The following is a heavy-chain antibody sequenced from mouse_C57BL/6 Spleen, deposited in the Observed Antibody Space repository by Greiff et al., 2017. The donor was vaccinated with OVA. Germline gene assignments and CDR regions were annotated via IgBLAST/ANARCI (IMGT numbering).Heavy chain of an antibody. V-gene: IGHV5-9-1*02. CDR2: ISSGGDYI. J-gene: IGHJ1*03. CDR3: TRGGDYDDGYFDV. Sequence: EVKLKESGEGLVKPGGSLKLSCAASGFTFSSYAMSWVRQTPEKRLEWVAYISSGGDYIYYADTVKGRFTISRDNARNTLYLQMSSLKSEDTAMYYCTRGGDYDDGYFDVWGTGTTVTVSS. D-gene: IGHD2-4*01. CDR1: GFTFSSYA.